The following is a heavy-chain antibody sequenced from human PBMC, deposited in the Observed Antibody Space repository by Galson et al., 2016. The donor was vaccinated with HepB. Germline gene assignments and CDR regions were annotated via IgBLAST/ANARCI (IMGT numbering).Heavy chain of an antibody. Sequence: SGYTFTAYAIHWVRQAPGQRLEWMAWINTAKGDTRYSQKLQGRVTLTRDTPATTAPMELSSLRSEDTAVYYCARRLVGSYGNAFDIWGQGTLVTVSS. V-gene: IGHV1-3*04. J-gene: IGHJ3*02. CDR2: INTAKGDT. CDR3: ARRLVGSYGNAFDI. D-gene: IGHD2-8*02. CDR1: GYTFTAYA.